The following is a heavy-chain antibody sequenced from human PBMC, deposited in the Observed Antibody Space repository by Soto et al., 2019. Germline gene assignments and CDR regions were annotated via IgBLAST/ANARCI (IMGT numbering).Heavy chain of an antibody. CDR2: ISGSGGST. D-gene: IGHD2-15*01. Sequence: EVQLLESGGGLVQPGGSLRLSCAASGFTFSSYAMSWVRQAPGKGLEWVSAISGSGGSTYYADSVKGRFTISRDNAKNSLYLQMNSLRAEDTAVYYCARKGFRLNKFNDSPYYYGMDVWGQGTTVTVSS. J-gene: IGHJ6*02. CDR3: ARKGFRLNKFNDSPYYYGMDV. V-gene: IGHV3-23*01. CDR1: GFTFSSYA.